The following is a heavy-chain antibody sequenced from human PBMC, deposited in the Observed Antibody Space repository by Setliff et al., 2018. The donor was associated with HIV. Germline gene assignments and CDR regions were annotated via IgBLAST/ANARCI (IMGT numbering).Heavy chain of an antibody. Sequence: LSLTCTVSGGSISTYYLTWIRQPAGKGLEWIGRIFASGSTNYNPSLKSRVTMSVDTSNNQFSLRLSSVTAADTAVYYCVGGLRSRSQGHFDYWGQGTLVTV. CDR3: VGGLRSRSQGHFDY. CDR1: GGSISTYY. J-gene: IGHJ4*02. D-gene: IGHD5-12*01. V-gene: IGHV4-4*07. CDR2: IFASGST.